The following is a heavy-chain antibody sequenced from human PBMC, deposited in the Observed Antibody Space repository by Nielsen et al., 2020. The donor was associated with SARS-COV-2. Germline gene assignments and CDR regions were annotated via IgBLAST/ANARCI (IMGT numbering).Heavy chain of an antibody. V-gene: IGHV1-46*01. D-gene: IGHD3-22*01. CDR3: ARDSSGTYRRVDY. Sequence: ASVKVSCKASGYTFTSYYMHWVRQAPGQGLEWMGLINPTNGGTTYAQKFLGTVTMTRDTSTSTVYMELSSLRSDDTAVYYCARDSSGTYRRVDYWGQGTLATVSS. CDR1: GYTFTSYY. J-gene: IGHJ4*02. CDR2: INPTNGGT.